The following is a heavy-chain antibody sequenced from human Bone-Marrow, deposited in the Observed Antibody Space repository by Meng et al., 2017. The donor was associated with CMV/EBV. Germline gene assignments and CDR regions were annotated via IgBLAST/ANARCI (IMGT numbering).Heavy chain of an antibody. D-gene: IGHD2-2*01. Sequence: ASVKVSCKASGYTFSSYAISWVRQAPGQGLEWMGWISAYNGNTNYAQKLQGRVTMTTDTSTSTAYMELRSLRSDDTAVYYCARWDIVVVPAAPDGMDVWGQGTMVTVSS. V-gene: IGHV1-18*01. J-gene: IGHJ6*02. CDR1: GYTFSSYA. CDR2: ISAYNGNT. CDR3: ARWDIVVVPAAPDGMDV.